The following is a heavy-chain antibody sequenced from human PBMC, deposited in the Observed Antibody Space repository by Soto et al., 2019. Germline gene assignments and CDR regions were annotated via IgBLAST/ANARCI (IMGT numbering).Heavy chain of an antibody. V-gene: IGHV1-46*03. CDR3: SRELSRTYYFDY. CDR2: INPSGGST. CDR1: GYTFTSYY. J-gene: IGHJ4*02. Sequence: QVQLVQSGAEVKKPGASVKVSCKASGYTFTSYYMHWVRQAPGQGLEWMGIINPSGGSTTYARKFQGRVTMTRDTSTGTVYMELSSLRSDDTAVYYFSRELSRTYYFDYWGQGTLVTVSS.